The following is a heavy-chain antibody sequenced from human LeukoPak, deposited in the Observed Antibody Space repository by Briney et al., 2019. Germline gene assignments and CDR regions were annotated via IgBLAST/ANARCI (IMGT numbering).Heavy chain of an antibody. CDR3: AKDDNWLQFES. Sequence: GGSLRLSCAASGFSFSSYNMNWVRQAPGKGLEWVSAISGNGVSTYYADSVKGRFTISRDNSKNTLYLQMNSLRAEDTAVYYCAKDDNWLQFESWGQGTLVTVSS. J-gene: IGHJ5*01. V-gene: IGHV3-23*01. CDR2: ISGNGVST. D-gene: IGHD5-24*01. CDR1: GFSFSSYN.